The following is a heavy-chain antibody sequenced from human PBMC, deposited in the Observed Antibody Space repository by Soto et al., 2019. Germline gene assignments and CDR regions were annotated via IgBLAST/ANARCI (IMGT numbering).Heavy chain of an antibody. V-gene: IGHV1-69*12. CDR3: ARDRVATTLFDY. J-gene: IGHJ4*02. D-gene: IGHD5-12*01. Sequence: QVQLVQSGAEVKKPGSSVKVSCKASGGTFSSYAISWVRRAAGQGLEWMGGIIPIFGTANYAQKFQGRVTITADETTSTGYKELSQLRSEDKAVYYCARDRVATTLFDYWGQGTLVTVSS. CDR1: GGTFSSYA. CDR2: IIPIFGTA.